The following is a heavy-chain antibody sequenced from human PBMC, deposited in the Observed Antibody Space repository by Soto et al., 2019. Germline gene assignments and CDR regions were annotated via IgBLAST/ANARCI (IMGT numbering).Heavy chain of an antibody. V-gene: IGHV2-70*01. Sequence: SGPTLVNPTETLTLTYTFSGFSLSSSEMCVSWIRQPPGKALEWLALINWDDDKFYNASLKTRLAISKDTSKNQVVLRMTNMDPVDTATYYCARTRPLGVVAATDHGASDYWGQGTLVTVSS. J-gene: IGHJ4*02. CDR2: INWDDDK. D-gene: IGHD2-21*02. CDR3: ARTRPLGVVAATDHGASDY. CDR1: GFSLSSSEMC.